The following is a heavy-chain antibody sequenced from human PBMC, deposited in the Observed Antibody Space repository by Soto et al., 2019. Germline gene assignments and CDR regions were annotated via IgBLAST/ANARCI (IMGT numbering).Heavy chain of an antibody. V-gene: IGHV1-3*04. CDR1: GYTLNHYP. Sequence: QVHLVQSGAEVRKPRASVMISCTASGYTLNHYPMHWVRQAPGQGLEWMRWINTGPGNTKYSQKFQGRVTITRDTLKNTADMELNSLRSEDTAVYYCARDFTIYSVIGISGFDYWGQGALVTVSS. J-gene: IGHJ4*02. CDR3: ARDFTIYSVIGISGFDY. CDR2: INTGPGNT. D-gene: IGHD2-21*01.